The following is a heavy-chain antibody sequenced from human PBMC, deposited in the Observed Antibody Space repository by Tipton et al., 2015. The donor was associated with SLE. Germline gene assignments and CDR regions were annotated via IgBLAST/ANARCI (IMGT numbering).Heavy chain of an antibody. CDR3: ARVLEYQLLGWRYFDY. V-gene: IGHV3-30*04. Sequence: RSLRLSCAASGFTFTAYGMHWVRQAPGGGLQWVAAISYDGSDKFYADSVKGRFTISRDNSKNTLYLQMNSLRAEDTAVYYCARVLEYQLLGWRYFDYWGQGTLVTVSS. J-gene: IGHJ4*02. CDR1: GFTFTAYG. CDR2: ISYDGSDK. D-gene: IGHD2-2*01.